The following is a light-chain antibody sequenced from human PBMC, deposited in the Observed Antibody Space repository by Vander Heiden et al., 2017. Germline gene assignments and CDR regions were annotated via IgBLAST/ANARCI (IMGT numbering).Light chain of an antibody. J-gene: IGLJ2*01. V-gene: IGLV2-14*01. CDR2: EVS. Sequence: QSALTQPASVSGSPGQSITISCTGTSSDVGGYNYVSWYQQHPGTAPKLMIYEVSNRPSGVSNRFSGSKSGNTASLTISGLQAEDDADYYCSSYTSSSTVVFGGGTKLTVL. CDR1: SSDVGGYNY. CDR3: SSYTSSSTVV.